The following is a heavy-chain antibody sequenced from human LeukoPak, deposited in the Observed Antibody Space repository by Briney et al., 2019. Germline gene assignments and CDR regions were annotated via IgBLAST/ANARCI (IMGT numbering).Heavy chain of an antibody. CDR2: ISSSGSTI. Sequence: GGSLRLSCAASGFTFSSYEMNWVRQAPGKGLEWVSYISSSGSTIYYADSVKGRFTISRDNAKNSLYLQMNSLRAEDTAVYYCAREEGLVRGVISSAPRGIDYWGQGTLVTVSS. J-gene: IGHJ4*02. CDR1: GFTFSSYE. CDR3: AREEGLVRGVISSAPRGIDY. V-gene: IGHV3-48*03. D-gene: IGHD3-10*01.